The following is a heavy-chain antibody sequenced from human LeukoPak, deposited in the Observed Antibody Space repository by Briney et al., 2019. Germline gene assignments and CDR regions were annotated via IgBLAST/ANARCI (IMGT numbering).Heavy chain of an antibody. Sequence: ARGSLSLYCVASGFRFDDYGMSWVGQAPGKGLEWVSGINWNGGSTGYADSVKGRFTISRDNAKNSLYLRMNSLRAEDTALYYCARGGSTGWYSFDYWGQGTLVTVSS. CDR3: ARGGSTGWYSFDY. D-gene: IGHD6-19*01. CDR1: GFRFDDYG. V-gene: IGHV3-20*04. CDR2: INWNGGST. J-gene: IGHJ4*02.